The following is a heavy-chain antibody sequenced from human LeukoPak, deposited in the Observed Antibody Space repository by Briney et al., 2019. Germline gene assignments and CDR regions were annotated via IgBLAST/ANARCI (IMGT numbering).Heavy chain of an antibody. CDR1: GITFSSYA. Sequence: GGSLRLSCAVSGITFSSYAMNWVRQALGKGLEWVSAISGSGGSTYYADSVKGRFTISRDNSKNTLYLQMNNLRAEDTAVYYCVKMEGGRDYWGQGALVTVSS. CDR3: VKMEGGRDY. D-gene: IGHD1-1*01. J-gene: IGHJ4*02. CDR2: ISGSGGST. V-gene: IGHV3-23*01.